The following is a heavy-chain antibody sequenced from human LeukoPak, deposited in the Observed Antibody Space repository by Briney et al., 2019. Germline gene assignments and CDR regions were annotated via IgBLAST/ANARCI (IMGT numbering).Heavy chain of an antibody. D-gene: IGHD6-6*01. V-gene: IGHV3-33*01. CDR1: GFIFSNYG. Sequence: GGSLRLSCAASGFIFSNYGMHWVRQAPGKGLEWVAVIWYDGSKTCYADSVKGRFTISRDSSKNTLYLQMSSLRAEDTAVYYCARSRGGSSSGVGDDFDYWGQGTLVAVSS. J-gene: IGHJ4*02. CDR3: ARSRGGSSSGVGDDFDY. CDR2: IWYDGSKT.